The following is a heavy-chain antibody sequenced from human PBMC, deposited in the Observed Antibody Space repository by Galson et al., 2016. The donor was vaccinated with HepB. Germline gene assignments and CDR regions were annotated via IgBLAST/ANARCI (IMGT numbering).Heavy chain of an antibody. D-gene: IGHD6-13*01. J-gene: IGHJ6*02. V-gene: IGHV4-34*01. CDR1: GGSFSGYY. Sequence: TLSLTCAVHGGSFSGYYWGWIRQTPGEGLQWIGEISHRGSTSYNPSLKSRVTISIDTSNNQFSLKVTSVTAADTAVYYCARVGYSSSRIMDVWGQGTTVIVSS. CDR2: ISHRGST. CDR3: ARVGYSSSRIMDV.